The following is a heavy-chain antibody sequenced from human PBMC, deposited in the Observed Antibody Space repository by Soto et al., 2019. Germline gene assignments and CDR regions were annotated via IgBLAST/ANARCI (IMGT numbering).Heavy chain of an antibody. CDR2: ISYDGSNK. J-gene: IGHJ1*01. CDR3: ARTYDSSGYYLAEYFQH. Sequence: QVQLVESGGGVVQPGRSLRLSCAASGFTFSSYAMHWVRQAPGKGLEWVAVISYDGSNKYYADSVKGRFTISRDNSKNTLYLQMNSLRAEDTAVYYCARTYDSSGYYLAEYFQHWGQGTLVTVSS. CDR1: GFTFSSYA. V-gene: IGHV3-30-3*01. D-gene: IGHD3-22*01.